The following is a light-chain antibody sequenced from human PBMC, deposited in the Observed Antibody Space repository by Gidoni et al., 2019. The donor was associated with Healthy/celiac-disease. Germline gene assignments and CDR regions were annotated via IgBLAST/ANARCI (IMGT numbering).Light chain of an antibody. CDR3: QSADSSGTHVV. CDR1: ALPKQY. J-gene: IGLJ2*01. Sequence: SYELTQPPSVSVSPGQTARITCSGDALPKQYAYWYQQKPVQAPVLVIYKDIERPSGIPERVSGSSSGTTVTLTISGVQAEDEADYYCQSADSSGTHVVFGGGTKLTVL. CDR2: KDI. V-gene: IGLV3-25*02.